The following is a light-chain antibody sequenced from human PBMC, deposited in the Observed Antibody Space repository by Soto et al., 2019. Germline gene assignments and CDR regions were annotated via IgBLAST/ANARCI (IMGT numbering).Light chain of an antibody. CDR2: DAS. Sequence: DIQMTQSPSSLSASVGNRVTITCQASQDIATYLNWYQQKPGKAPNLLIYDASNLETGVPSRFSGGGSGTHFTFTISNLQPEDIATYYCQQYYSYPLTFGGGTKVEIK. CDR3: QQYYSYPLT. J-gene: IGKJ4*01. CDR1: QDIATY. V-gene: IGKV1-33*01.